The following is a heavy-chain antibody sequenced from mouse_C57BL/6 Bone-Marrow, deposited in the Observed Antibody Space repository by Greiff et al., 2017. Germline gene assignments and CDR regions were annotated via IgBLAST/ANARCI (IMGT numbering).Heavy chain of an antibody. CDR3: ARRGYYGSSSPWFAY. J-gene: IGHJ3*01. Sequence: QVQLQQSGAELVRPGTSVKVSCKASGYAFTNYLIEWVKQRPGQGLEWIGVINPGSGGTNYNEKFKGKATLTVDKSSSTAYMQLSSLTSEDSAVYYCARRGYYGSSSPWFAYWGQGTLVTVSA. D-gene: IGHD1-1*01. CDR1: GYAFTNYL. V-gene: IGHV1-54*01. CDR2: INPGSGGT.